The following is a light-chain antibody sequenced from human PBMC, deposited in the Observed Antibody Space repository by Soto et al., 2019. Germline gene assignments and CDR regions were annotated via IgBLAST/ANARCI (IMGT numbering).Light chain of an antibody. CDR2: EVT. CDR1: NSDVGSHNF. CDR3: CSYADTTTWV. Sequence: QSALTQPASVSGSPGQSITISCTGTNSDVGSHNFVSWYQQRPGKAPKLMIFEVTKRPSGVSDRFSASKSGNTASLTISGVRAEDEADYYCCSYADTTTWVFGGGTKLTVL. V-gene: IGLV2-23*02. J-gene: IGLJ3*02.